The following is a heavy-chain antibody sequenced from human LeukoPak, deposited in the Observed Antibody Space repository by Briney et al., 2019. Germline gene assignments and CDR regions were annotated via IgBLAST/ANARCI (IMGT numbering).Heavy chain of an antibody. CDR1: GGTFSSYA. Sequence: SVKVSCKASGGTFSSYAISWVRQAPGQGLEWMGRIIPIFGIANYAQKFQGRVTITADKSTSTAYMELSSLRSEDTAVYYCAREDTTYYDFWSGYIPLDYWGQGTLVTVSS. J-gene: IGHJ4*02. D-gene: IGHD3-3*01. V-gene: IGHV1-69*04. CDR2: IIPIFGIA. CDR3: AREDTTYYDFWSGYIPLDY.